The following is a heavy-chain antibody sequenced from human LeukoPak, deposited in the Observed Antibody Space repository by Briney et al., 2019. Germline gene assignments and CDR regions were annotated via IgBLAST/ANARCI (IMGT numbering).Heavy chain of an antibody. J-gene: IGHJ4*02. CDR3: ARRLGHCGGGSCNGSYYFDY. CDR2: IYYSGRT. CDR1: GGSISSGDYF. Sequence: SETLSLTCTVSGGSISSGDYFWSWIRQPPGKGLEWIGYIYYSGRTYYNPSLKSRVTISVDTSKNQFSLKLSSVTAADTAVYCCARRLGHCGGGSCNGSYYFDYWGERTLVAVSS. D-gene: IGHD2-15*01. V-gene: IGHV4-30-4*01.